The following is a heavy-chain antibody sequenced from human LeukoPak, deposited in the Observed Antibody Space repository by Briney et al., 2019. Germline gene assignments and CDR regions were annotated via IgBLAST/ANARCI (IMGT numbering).Heavy chain of an antibody. D-gene: IGHD1-20*01. V-gene: IGHV4-59*11. CDR2: IYYSGST. J-gene: IGHJ4*02. CDR1: GGSISSHY. Sequence: SETLSLTCTVSGGSISSHYWSWIRQPPGKGLEWIGYIYYSGSTNYNPSLKSRVTISVDTSKNQFSLKLSSVTAADTAVYFCARSRVTGGQVDPHFDGWGQGTLVTVSS. CDR3: ARSRVTGGQVDPHFDG.